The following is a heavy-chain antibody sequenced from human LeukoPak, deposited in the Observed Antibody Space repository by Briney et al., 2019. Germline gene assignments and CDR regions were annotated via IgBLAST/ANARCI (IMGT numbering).Heavy chain of an antibody. V-gene: IGHV4-4*07. D-gene: IGHD3-10*01. CDR2: IYTSGST. J-gene: IGHJ4*02. CDR1: GGSISSYY. Sequence: SETLSLTCTVSGGSISSYYWSWIRQPAGKGLEWIGRIYTSGSTNYNPSLKSRVTMSVDTSKNQFSLKLSSVTAADTAAYYCARVNGGSGSYALDYWGQGTLVTVSS. CDR3: ARVNGGSGSYALDY.